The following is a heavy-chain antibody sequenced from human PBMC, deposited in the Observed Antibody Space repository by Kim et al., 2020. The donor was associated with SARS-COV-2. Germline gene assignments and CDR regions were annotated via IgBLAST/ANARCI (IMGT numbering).Heavy chain of an antibody. CDR2: ISGSGGST. CDR3: AKDLHRRNFDAFKDYGDYEPFDI. CDR1: GFTFSSYA. Sequence: GGSLRLSCAASGFTFSSYAMSWVRQAPGKGLEWVSAISGSGGSTYYADSVKGRFTISRDNSKNTLYLQMNSLRAEDTAVYYCAKDLHRRNFDAFKDYGDYEPFDIWGPGTMVTVPS. D-gene: IGHD4-17*01. V-gene: IGHV3-23*01. J-gene: IGHJ3*02.